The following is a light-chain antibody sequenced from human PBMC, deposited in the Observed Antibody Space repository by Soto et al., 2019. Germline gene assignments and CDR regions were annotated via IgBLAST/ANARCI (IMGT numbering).Light chain of an antibody. Sequence: DIVMTQSPLSLPVTPGEPASISCRSSQSLLHSNGYNYLGWYLQKPGQSPQLLIYLGSNRASGVHDRFSASGSGTDFTLKISRVEAEDVGFYYCMQALQTPYTFGQGTKLEI. J-gene: IGKJ2*01. CDR2: LGS. CDR3: MQALQTPYT. V-gene: IGKV2-28*01. CDR1: QSLLHSNGYNY.